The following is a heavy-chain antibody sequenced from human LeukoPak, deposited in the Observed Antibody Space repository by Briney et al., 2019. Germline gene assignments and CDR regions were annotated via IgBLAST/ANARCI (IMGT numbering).Heavy chain of an antibody. D-gene: IGHD5-18*01. J-gene: IGHJ4*02. CDR3: ARSTGRYRSTLFDY. CDR1: GYHFPNYW. CDR2: IYPGDSDK. V-gene: IGHV5-51*01. Sequence: GASLKISWRGLGYHFPNYWNGWVRQIPGKGLEWGGIIYPGDSDKRYSPSFPGQVSISANKSISIAYLQWSSLKASDTAMYYCARSTGRYRSTLFDYWGQGTLVTVSS.